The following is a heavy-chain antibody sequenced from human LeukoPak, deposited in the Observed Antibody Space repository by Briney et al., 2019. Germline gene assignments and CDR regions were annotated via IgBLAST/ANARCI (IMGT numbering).Heavy chain of an antibody. J-gene: IGHJ4*02. V-gene: IGHV3-21*01. CDR3: AILGGNRVRFSGFDY. Sequence: GGSLRLSCAASGFTFSDYAMSWVRRAPGKGLEWVSSISSSSSYIYYADSVKGRFTISRDNAKNSLYLQMNSLRAEDTAVYYCAILGGNRVRFSGFDYWGQGTLVTVSS. CDR1: GFTFSDYA. CDR2: ISSSSSYI. D-gene: IGHD3-3*01.